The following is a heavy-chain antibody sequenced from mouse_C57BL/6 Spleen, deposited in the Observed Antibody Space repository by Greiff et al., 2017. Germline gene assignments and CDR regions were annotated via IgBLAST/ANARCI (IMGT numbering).Heavy chain of an antibody. J-gene: IGHJ1*03. D-gene: IGHD1-1*01. CDR1: GYTFTSYW. Sequence: QVQLQQPGAELIKPGASVKLSCKASGYTFTSYWMHWVKQRPGQGLEWIGMIHPNSGSTNYNEKFKSKATLTVDKSSSTAYMQLSSLTSEDSAVYYCAREGTTVVAPGYCDVWGTGTTVTVSS. CDR3: AREGTTVVAPGYCDV. CDR2: IHPNSGST. V-gene: IGHV1-64*01.